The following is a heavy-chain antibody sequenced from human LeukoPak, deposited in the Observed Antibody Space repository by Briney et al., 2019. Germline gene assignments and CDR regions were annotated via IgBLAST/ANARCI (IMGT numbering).Heavy chain of an antibody. CDR2: IKQDGSEK. J-gene: IGHJ4*02. CDR1: GFTFSSYW. Sequence: GRSLRLSCAASGFTFSSYWTSWVRQAPGKGLEWVANIKQDGSEKYYVDSVKGRFTISRDNAKNSLYLQMNSLRAEDTAVYYCARGLGRSDYWGQGTLVTVSS. CDR3: ARGLGRSDY. V-gene: IGHV3-7*01.